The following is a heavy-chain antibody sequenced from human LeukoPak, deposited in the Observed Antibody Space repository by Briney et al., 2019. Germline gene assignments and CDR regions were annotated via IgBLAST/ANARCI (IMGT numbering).Heavy chain of an antibody. Sequence: SETLSLTCTVSGGSISSYYWSWIRQPPGKGLEWIGYIYYSGSTNYNPSLKSRVTISVDTSKNQFSLKLSSVTAADTAVYYCARGVYGSGRRRSDAFDIWGQGTMVIVSS. V-gene: IGHV4-59*01. CDR1: GGSISSYY. J-gene: IGHJ3*02. CDR3: ARGVYGSGRRRSDAFDI. D-gene: IGHD3-10*01. CDR2: IYYSGST.